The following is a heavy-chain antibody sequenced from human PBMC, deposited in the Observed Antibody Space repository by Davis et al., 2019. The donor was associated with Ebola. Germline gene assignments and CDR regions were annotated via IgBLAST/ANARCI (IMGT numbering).Heavy chain of an antibody. J-gene: IGHJ5*01. CDR1: GDSFSDYF. CDR3: ARTTKTNIEASGLGFNSFDS. V-gene: IGHV4-34*01. CDR2: TGHSGYT. Sequence: SETLSLTCAAYGDSFSDYFWSWIRQPPGKGLEWIGETGHSGYTNYSPSLMSRVTISVDSSKSQFSLKLHSVTAADTAVYYCARTTKTNIEASGLGFNSFDSWGQGALVSVSS. D-gene: IGHD4-17*01.